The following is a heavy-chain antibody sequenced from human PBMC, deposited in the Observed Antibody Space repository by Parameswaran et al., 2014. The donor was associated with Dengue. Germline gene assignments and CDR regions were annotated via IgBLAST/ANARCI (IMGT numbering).Heavy chain of an antibody. CDR3: ARRYDYGDYVDY. CDR2: IWYDGSNK. Sequence: QAGSRLKISCAASGFTFSSYGMHWVRQAPGKGLEWVAVIWYDGSNKYYADSVKGRFTISRDNSKNTLYLQMNSLRAEDTAVYYCARRYDYGDYVDYWGQGTLVTVSS. V-gene: IGHV3-33*01. J-gene: IGHJ4*02. D-gene: IGHD4-17*01. CDR1: GFTFSSYG.